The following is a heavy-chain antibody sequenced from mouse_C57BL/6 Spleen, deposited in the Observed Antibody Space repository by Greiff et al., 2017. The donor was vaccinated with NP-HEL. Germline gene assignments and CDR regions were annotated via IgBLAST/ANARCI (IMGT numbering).Heavy chain of an antibody. V-gene: IGHV2-3*01. D-gene: IGHD2-4*01. CDR2: IWGDGST. CDR3: AKGDDYSYYYAMDY. Sequence: VKVVESGPGLVAPSQSLSITCTVPGFSLTSYGVSWVRQPPGKGLEWLGVIWGDGSTNYHSALISRLSISKDNSKSQVFLKLNSLQTDDTATYYCAKGDDYSYYYAMDYWGQGTSVTVSS. CDR1: GFSLTSYG. J-gene: IGHJ4*01.